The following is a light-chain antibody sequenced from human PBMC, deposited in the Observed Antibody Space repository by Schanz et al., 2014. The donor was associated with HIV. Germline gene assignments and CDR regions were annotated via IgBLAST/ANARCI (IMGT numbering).Light chain of an antibody. CDR1: SSDVGDYNY. CDR3: SSSTSDNTF. Sequence: QSALTQPPSASGSPGQSVTISCTGTSSDVGDYNYVSWYQQHPGTAPKIMIYEVSKRPSGVPDRFSGSKSGNTASLTISGLQAEDDGHYYCSSSTSDNTFFGAGTKVTVL. J-gene: IGLJ2*01. V-gene: IGLV2-8*01. CDR2: EVS.